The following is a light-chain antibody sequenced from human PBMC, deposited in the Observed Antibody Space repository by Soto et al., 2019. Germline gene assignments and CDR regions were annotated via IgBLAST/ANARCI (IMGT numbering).Light chain of an antibody. CDR2: TNN. J-gene: IGLJ2*01. CDR1: DSNIGSNA. CDR3: AAWDDSLNGVV. Sequence: QAVVTQPPSASGTPGQRVTISCSGSDSNIGSNAVNWYHQLPGTAPKLLINTNNERPSGVPDRFSGSKSGTSASLAISGLQSEDEADYHCAAWDDSLNGVVFGGGTKVTVL. V-gene: IGLV1-44*01.